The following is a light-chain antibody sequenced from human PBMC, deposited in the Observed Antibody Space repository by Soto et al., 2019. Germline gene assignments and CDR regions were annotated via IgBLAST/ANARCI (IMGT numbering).Light chain of an antibody. CDR2: KAS. CDR3: QQYNRYPRT. CDR1: QNINTW. V-gene: IGKV1-5*03. J-gene: IGKJ1*01. Sequence: DIQMTQSPSTLSASVGDRATITCRASQNINTWLAWYQQKPGEAPKLLIYKASSLESGVPSRFSGSGSGTEFSLTISSLQTDDFATYYCQQYNRYPRTFGQGTKVDIK.